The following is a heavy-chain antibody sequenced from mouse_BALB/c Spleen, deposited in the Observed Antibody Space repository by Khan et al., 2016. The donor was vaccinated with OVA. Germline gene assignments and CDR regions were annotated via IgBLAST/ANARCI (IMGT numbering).Heavy chain of an antibody. J-gene: IGHJ2*01. CDR1: GYSFTGYF. V-gene: IGHV1-20*02. CDR3: TRIYGSDFDY. CDR2: INPHIGET. Sequence: EVQLKKSGPELVKPGASVKISCKASGYSFTGYFMNWVMQSHGKSLEWIGRINPHIGETFYNQKFKGKATLTVDESSSTAHMELRRLASEDSAVYYCTRIYGSDFDYWGQGTTLTVSS. D-gene: IGHD1-1*01.